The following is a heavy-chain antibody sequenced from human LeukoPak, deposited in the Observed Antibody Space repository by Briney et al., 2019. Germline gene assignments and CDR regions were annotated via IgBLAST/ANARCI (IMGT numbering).Heavy chain of an antibody. D-gene: IGHD3-16*01. V-gene: IGHV4-4*02. CDR2: IYDSGST. J-gene: IGHJ3*02. CDR3: ARRGPDAFDI. Sequence: PSETLSLTCAVSGVSISSSNWWSRVRQPPGQGLGWIGEIYDSGSTNYNPSLKSRVTISVDKSKNQFSLKLSSVTAADTAVYYCARRGPDAFDIWGQGTMVAVSS. CDR1: GVSISSSNW.